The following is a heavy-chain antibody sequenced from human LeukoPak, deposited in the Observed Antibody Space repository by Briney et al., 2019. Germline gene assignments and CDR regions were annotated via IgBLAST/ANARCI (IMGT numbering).Heavy chain of an antibody. J-gene: IGHJ4*02. CDR3: AKASWVSSTDAVR. D-gene: IGHD3-16*01. V-gene: IGHV3-23*01. Sequence: GGSLRLSCAASGLSFGSFAMSWVRQGPARGLEWVSSSRGNGETFYADSVKGRFTLSSDSSRNTVYFQLNNLRVEDTAIYYCAKASWVSSTDAVRWGQGTLVTVSS. CDR1: GLSFGSFA. CDR2: SRGNGET.